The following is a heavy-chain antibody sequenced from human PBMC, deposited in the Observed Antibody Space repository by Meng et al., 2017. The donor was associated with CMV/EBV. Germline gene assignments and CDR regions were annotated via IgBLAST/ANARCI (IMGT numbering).Heavy chain of an antibody. Sequence: GGSLRLSCKGSGYSFTSYCIGWVRQMPGKGLEWMGIIYPGDSDTRYSPSFQGQVTISADKSISTAYLQWSSLKASDTAMYYCAGLERWLRSNYFDYWGQGTLVTVSS. CDR3: AGLERWLRSNYFDY. CDR1: GYSFTSYC. CDR2: IYPGDSDT. J-gene: IGHJ4*02. D-gene: IGHD5-24*01. V-gene: IGHV5-51*01.